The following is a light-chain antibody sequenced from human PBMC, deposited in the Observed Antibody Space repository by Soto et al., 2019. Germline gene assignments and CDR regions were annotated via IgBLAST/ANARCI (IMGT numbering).Light chain of an antibody. Sequence: QSVLTQPASVSGSPGQSITISCTGTSSDVGSYNLVSWYQQHPGKAPKLMIYEVSKRPSGVSNRFSGSKSGNTASLTISGLQAEDEAYYYCCSYAGSSYVFGTGTKVTVL. CDR2: EVS. CDR3: CSYAGSSYV. V-gene: IGLV2-23*02. J-gene: IGLJ1*01. CDR1: SSDVGSYNL.